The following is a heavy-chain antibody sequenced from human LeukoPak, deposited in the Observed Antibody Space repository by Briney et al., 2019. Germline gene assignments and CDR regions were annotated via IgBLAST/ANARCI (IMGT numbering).Heavy chain of an antibody. CDR1: GFTVSSNY. V-gene: IGHV3-66*01. CDR3: TRDPGSINGMDV. Sequence: GGSLRLSCAASGFTVSSNYMNWVRRAPGKGLEWVSVIYTGGSTYYADSVKGRFTISRDNSKNMLYLQMNSLRAEETALYYCTRDPGSINGMDVWGQGTTVTVSS. D-gene: IGHD2/OR15-2a*01. J-gene: IGHJ6*02. CDR2: IYTGGST.